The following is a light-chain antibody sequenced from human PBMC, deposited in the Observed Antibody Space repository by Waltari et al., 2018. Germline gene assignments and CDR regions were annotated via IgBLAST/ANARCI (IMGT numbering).Light chain of an antibody. CDR1: QGISKY. CDR3: QKYGTLPAT. CDR2: GAS. V-gene: IGKV3-20*01. J-gene: IGKJ1*01. Sequence: IMLTQFSGHLCLSPGERATLSCRARQGISKYLAWYQQKPGQAPTLLIYGASSRATGIPDRFSGSGSGTDFSLTISRLEPEDVAVYYCQKYGTLPATFGQGTKVEIK.